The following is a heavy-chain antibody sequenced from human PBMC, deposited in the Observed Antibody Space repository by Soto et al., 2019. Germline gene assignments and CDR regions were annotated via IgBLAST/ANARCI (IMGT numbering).Heavy chain of an antibody. J-gene: IGHJ4*02. CDR1: GFTFSSYW. CDR2: IKPDGSEK. D-gene: IGHD6-19*01. V-gene: IGHV3-7*01. CDR3: AREGADSSGHLGY. Sequence: GGSLRLSCAASGFTFSSYWMSWVRQAPGEGLEWVANIKPDGSEKYYVDSVKGRFTISRDNAKNSLYLQMNSLRAEDTAVYYCAREGADSSGHLGYWGQGTLVTVSS.